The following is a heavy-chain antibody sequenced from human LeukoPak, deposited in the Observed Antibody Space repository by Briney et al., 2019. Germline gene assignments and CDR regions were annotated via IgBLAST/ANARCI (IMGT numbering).Heavy chain of an antibody. CDR1: GGSFSGYY. D-gene: IGHD6-19*01. CDR2: INHSGST. J-gene: IGHJ4*02. Sequence: SETLSLTCAVYGGSFSGYYWSWIRQPPGKGLEWIGEINHSGSTNYNPSLESRVTISVDTSKNQFSLKLSSVTAADTAVYYCARESSGFPPDYWGQGTLVTVSS. V-gene: IGHV4-34*01. CDR3: ARESSGFPPDY.